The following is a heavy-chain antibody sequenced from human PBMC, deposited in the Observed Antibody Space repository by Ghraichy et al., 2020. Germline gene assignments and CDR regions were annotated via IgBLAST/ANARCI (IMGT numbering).Heavy chain of an antibody. D-gene: IGHD2-15*01. V-gene: IGHV1-2*02. CDR3: AREKYCSGGSCYSAVDY. CDR1: GYTFTGYY. CDR2: INPNSGGT. J-gene: IGHJ4*02. Sequence: ASVKVSCKASGYTFTGYYMHWVRQAPGQGLEWMGWINPNSGGTNYAQKFQGRVTMTRDTSISTAYMELSRLRSDDTAVYYCAREKYCSGGSCYSAVDYWGQGTLVTVSS.